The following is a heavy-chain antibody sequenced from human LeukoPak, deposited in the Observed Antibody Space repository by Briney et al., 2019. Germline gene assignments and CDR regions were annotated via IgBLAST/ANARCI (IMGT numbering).Heavy chain of an antibody. Sequence: GGSLRLSCAASGFTFSSSGMHWVRQAPGRGLEWVAVISYDGSHKYYVDSVKGRFTISRDNSKNTLYLQMNNLRAEDTAIYYCAKAANYDILTGYYLDYWGQGTLVTVSS. CDR1: GFTFSSSG. CDR3: AKAANYDILTGYYLDY. J-gene: IGHJ4*02. D-gene: IGHD3-9*01. CDR2: ISYDGSHK. V-gene: IGHV3-30*18.